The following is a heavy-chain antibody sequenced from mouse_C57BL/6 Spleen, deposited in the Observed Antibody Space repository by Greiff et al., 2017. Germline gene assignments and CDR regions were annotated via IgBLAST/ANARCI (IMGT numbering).Heavy chain of an antibody. Sequence: VKLVESGPGLVAPSQSLSITCTVSGFSLTSYAISWVRQPPGKGLEWLGVIWTGGGTNYNSALKSRLSISKDNSKSQVFLKMNSLQTDDTARYYCASAYYSNPYAMDYWGQGTSVTVSS. CDR1: GFSLTSYA. J-gene: IGHJ4*01. CDR3: ASAYYSNPYAMDY. V-gene: IGHV2-9-1*01. CDR2: IWTGGGT. D-gene: IGHD2-5*01.